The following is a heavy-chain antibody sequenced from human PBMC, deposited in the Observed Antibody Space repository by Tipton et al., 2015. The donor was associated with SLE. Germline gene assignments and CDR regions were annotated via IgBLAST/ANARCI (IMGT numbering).Heavy chain of an antibody. CDR1: GFTFSGSA. CDR3: ANDLPFDDSLEY. Sequence: SLRLSCAASGFTFSGSAMHWVRQASGKGLEWVSTIGGSGVATYYADSVKGRFTISRDNSKNTLYLQMNSLRAEDTAVYSCANDLPFDDSLEYWGQGTLVTVSS. V-gene: IGHV3-23*01. D-gene: IGHD3-16*01. J-gene: IGHJ4*02. CDR2: IGGSGVAT.